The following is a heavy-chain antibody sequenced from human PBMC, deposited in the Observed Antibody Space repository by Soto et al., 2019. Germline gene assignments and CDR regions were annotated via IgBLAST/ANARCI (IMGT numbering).Heavy chain of an antibody. CDR2: IYPGDSDT. V-gene: IGHV5-51*01. D-gene: IGHD3-10*01. J-gene: IGHJ6*02. CDR1: GYSFTSYW. CDR3: ARQITMVRGIYGMDV. Sequence: GESLKISCKGSGYSFTSYWIGWVRQMPGKGLEWMGIIYPGDSDTRYSPSFQGQVTISADKSISTAYLQWSSLKASDTAMYYCARQITMVRGIYGMDVWGQGTTVTVSS.